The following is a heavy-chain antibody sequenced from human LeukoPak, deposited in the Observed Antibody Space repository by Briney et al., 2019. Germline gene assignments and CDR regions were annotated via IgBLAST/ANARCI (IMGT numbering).Heavy chain of an antibody. D-gene: IGHD3-10*01. V-gene: IGHV1-69*06. J-gene: IGHJ6*03. Sequence: ASVKVSCKASGGTFSSYAISWVRQAPGQGLEWMGGIIPIFGTANYAQKFQGRVTITADKSTSTAYMELSSLRSDDTAVYYCARGPRITLVRGGQWYFYMDVWGKGTTVTVSS. CDR1: GGTFSSYA. CDR3: ARGPRITLVRGGQWYFYMDV. CDR2: IIPIFGTA.